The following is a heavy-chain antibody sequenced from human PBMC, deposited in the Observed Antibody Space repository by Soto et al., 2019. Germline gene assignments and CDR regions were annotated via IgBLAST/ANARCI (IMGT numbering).Heavy chain of an antibody. CDR3: ARGLLDYGDYVRYYYMDV. CDR2: IYSGGST. V-gene: IGHV3-53*04. J-gene: IGHJ6*03. Sequence: GGSLRLSCAASGFTVSSNYMSWVRQAPGKGLEWVSVIYSGGSTYYADSVKGRFTISRHNSKNTLYLQMNSLRAEDTAVYYCARGLLDYGDYVRYYYMDVWGKGTTVTVSS. D-gene: IGHD4-17*01. CDR1: GFTVSSNY.